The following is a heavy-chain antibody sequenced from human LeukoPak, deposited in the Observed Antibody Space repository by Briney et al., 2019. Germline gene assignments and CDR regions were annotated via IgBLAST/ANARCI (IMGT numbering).Heavy chain of an antibody. Sequence: ASVKVSCKASGYTFTSYGISWVRQAPGQGLEWMGGIIPIFGTANYAQKFQGRVTITADKSTSTAYMELSSLRSEDTAVYYCARSSGPSPRGDAFDIWGQGTMVTVSS. CDR3: ARSSGPSPRGDAFDI. V-gene: IGHV1-69*06. D-gene: IGHD6-19*01. CDR2: IIPIFGTA. J-gene: IGHJ3*02. CDR1: GYTFTSYG.